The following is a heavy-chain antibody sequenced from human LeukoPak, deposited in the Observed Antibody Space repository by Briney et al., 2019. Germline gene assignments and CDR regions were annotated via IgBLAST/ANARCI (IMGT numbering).Heavy chain of an antibody. J-gene: IGHJ4*02. CDR2: ISTSRRTI. CDR1: GITFTDHY. CDR3: ARTKSEPTYGQHHGLDN. V-gene: IGHV3-11*01. Sequence: GGSLRLSCAASGITFTDHYMNWLRQAPGKGLEWLSYISTSRRTIAYADSVKGRFTISRDNAKNSLYLQMNSLRAHDTAVYYCARTKSEPTYGQHHGLDNWGQGTLVTVSS. D-gene: IGHD3-10*01.